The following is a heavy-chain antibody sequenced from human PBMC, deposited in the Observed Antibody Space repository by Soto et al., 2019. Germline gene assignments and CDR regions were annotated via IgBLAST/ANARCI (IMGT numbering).Heavy chain of an antibody. Sequence: TLSLTCTVSGGSVSRSAYYWSWIRQLPGKGLEWIGYIFYTGNTYYNPSLKSRVTMSVDTSENQFSLKMSSVTAADTAVYYCARSEMATTGPYFDYWGQGTLVTVSS. D-gene: IGHD5-12*01. CDR3: ARSEMATTGPYFDY. V-gene: IGHV4-31*03. CDR2: IFYTGNT. CDR1: GGSVSRSAYY. J-gene: IGHJ4*02.